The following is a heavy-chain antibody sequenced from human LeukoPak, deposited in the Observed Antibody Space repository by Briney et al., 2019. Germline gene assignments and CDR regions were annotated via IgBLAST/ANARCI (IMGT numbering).Heavy chain of an antibody. D-gene: IGHD1-26*01. J-gene: IGHJ3*02. Sequence: TGGSLRLSCAASGFTFSSYWMPWVRHAPGKGLVWVSRINSDGSSTSYADSVKGRFTISRDNAKNTLYLQMNSLRVEDTAVYYCARDSGSYYSHAFDIWGQGTMVTVSS. CDR1: GFTFSSYW. CDR2: INSDGSST. V-gene: IGHV3-74*01. CDR3: ARDSGSYYSHAFDI.